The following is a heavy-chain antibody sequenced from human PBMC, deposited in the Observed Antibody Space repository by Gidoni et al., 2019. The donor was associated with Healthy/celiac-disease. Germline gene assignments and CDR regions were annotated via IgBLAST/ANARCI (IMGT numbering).Heavy chain of an antibody. J-gene: IGHJ4*02. CDR3: AKGFEDFWSGPYYFDY. CDR2: ISGSGGST. Sequence: EVQLLASGGGLVQPGGSLRLSCAASGFTFSSYAMSWVRQAPGKGLEWVSAISGSGGSTYYADSVKGRFTISRDNSKNTLYLQMNSLRAEDTAVYYCAKGFEDFWSGPYYFDYWGQGTLVTVSS. V-gene: IGHV3-23*01. CDR1: GFTFSSYA. D-gene: IGHD3-3*01.